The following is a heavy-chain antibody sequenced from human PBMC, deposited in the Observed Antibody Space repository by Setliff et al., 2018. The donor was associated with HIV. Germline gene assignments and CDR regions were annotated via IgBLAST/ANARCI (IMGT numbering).Heavy chain of an antibody. V-gene: IGHV4-61*02. CDR2: ITTSGNT. CDR1: GGSISSDSYY. J-gene: IGHJ5*02. CDR3: ARDVFSSVRGVPHNWFDP. Sequence: SETLSLTCTVSGGSISSDSYYWSWIRQPAGKGLEWIGRITTSGNTNYNPSLKSRVTISLDTSENQFSLDLSSVTAADTAVYYCARDVFSSVRGVPHNWFDPWGQGTLVTVSS. D-gene: IGHD3-10*01.